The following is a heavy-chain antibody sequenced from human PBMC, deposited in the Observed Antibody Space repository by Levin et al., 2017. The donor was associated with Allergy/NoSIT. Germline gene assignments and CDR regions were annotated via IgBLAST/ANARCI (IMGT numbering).Heavy chain of an antibody. CDR3: ARRAYCSSTSCYFRGAFDI. J-gene: IGHJ3*02. Sequence: KSSETLSLTCTVSGGSISSSSYYWGWIRQPPGKGLEWIGSIYYSGSTYYNPSLKSRVTISVDTSKNQFSLKLSSVTAADTAVYYCARRAYCSSTSCYFRGAFDIWGQGTMVTVSS. CDR1: GGSISSSSYY. D-gene: IGHD2-2*01. CDR2: IYYSGST. V-gene: IGHV4-39*01.